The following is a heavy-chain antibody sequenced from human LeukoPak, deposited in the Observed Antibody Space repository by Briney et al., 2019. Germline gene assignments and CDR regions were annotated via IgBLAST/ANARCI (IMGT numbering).Heavy chain of an antibody. CDR2: IYPGDSDT. CDR1: GDSFTNYW. V-gene: IGHV5-51*01. CDR3: ARHGSSWFQVDY. J-gene: IGHJ4*02. D-gene: IGHD3-10*01. Sequence: GESLKISCKGSGDSFTNYWIGWVRQMPGKGREWMGIIYPGDSDTRYSPSFQGQVIISADKSINTAYLQWSSLKASDTAMYYCARHGSSWFQVDYWGQGTLVTVSS.